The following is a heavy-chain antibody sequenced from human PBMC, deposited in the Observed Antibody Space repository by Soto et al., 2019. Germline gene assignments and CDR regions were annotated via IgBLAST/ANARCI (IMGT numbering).Heavy chain of an antibody. J-gene: IGHJ4*02. CDR3: ARDFDIVGNFGY. V-gene: IGHV3-23*01. D-gene: IGHD3-10*01. CDR2: ISGSGGST. CDR1: GFTFSSYA. Sequence: GGSLRLSCAASGFTFSSYATSWVRQAPGKGLEWVSAISGSGGSTYYADSVKGRFTISRDNAKESLFLQMNSLRAEDTAVYYCARDFDIVGNFGYWGQGTLVTVSS.